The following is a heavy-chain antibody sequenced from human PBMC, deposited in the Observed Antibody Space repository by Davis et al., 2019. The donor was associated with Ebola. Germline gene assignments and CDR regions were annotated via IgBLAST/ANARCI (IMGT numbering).Heavy chain of an antibody. J-gene: IGHJ4*02. Sequence: AASVKVSCKASGGTFSSYAISWVRQAPGQGLEWMGGIIPMFGTSKYEQKFQDRVTITADESTSTAYMELSSLRSDDTAVFYCARATFGYNSGWYADYWGQGTLVTVSS. CDR3: ARATFGYNSGWYADY. CDR1: GGTFSSYA. D-gene: IGHD6-19*01. CDR2: IIPMFGTS. V-gene: IGHV1-69*13.